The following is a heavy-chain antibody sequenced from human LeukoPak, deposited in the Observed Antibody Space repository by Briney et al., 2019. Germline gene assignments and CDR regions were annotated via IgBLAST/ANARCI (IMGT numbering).Heavy chain of an antibody. Sequence: PSETLSLTCAVYGGSFSGYYWSWIRQPPGKGLEWIGYIYYSENTNYNAALKSRVTISGDTSKNQFSLKLNSVTAADTAVYYCARIYSGGKFDYWGRGILVTVSS. V-gene: IGHV4-59*01. CDR2: IYYSENT. CDR1: GGSFSGYY. CDR3: ARIYSGGKFDY. D-gene: IGHD2-21*01. J-gene: IGHJ4*02.